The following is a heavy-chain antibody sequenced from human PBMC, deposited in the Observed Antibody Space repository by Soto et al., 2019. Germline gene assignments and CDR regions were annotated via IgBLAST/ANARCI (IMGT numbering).Heavy chain of an antibody. CDR1: GFTFSSYW. CDR2: IKQDGSEK. Sequence: GGSLRLSCAASGFTFSSYWMSWVRQAPGKGLEWVANIKQDGSEKYYVDSVKGRFTISRDNAKNSLYLQMNSLRAEDTAVYYCASELYYYDSRGYYCYWGQGTLVTVSS. D-gene: IGHD3-22*01. J-gene: IGHJ4*02. V-gene: IGHV3-7*03. CDR3: ASELYYYDSRGYYCY.